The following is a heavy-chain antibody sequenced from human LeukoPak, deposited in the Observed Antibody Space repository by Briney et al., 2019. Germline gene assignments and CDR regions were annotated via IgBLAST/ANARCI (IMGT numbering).Heavy chain of an antibody. CDR3: AKDTKLRLGELSSFDY. V-gene: IGHV3-9*01. Sequence: GGSLRLSCAASGFTFDDHAMHWVRQAPGKGLEWVSTISWNSGSIDYADSVKGRFTISRDNAKNSLSLQMNSLRPEDTALYYCAKDTKLRLGELSSFDYWGQGTLVTVSS. CDR2: ISWNSGSI. CDR1: GFTFDDHA. D-gene: IGHD3-16*02. J-gene: IGHJ4*02.